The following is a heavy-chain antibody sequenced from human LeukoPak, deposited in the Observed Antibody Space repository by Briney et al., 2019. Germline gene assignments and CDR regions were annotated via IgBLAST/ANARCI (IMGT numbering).Heavy chain of an antibody. CDR3: ARSDQYYDFWSGYYRLHYMDV. V-gene: IGHV3-7*01. D-gene: IGHD3-3*01. CDR1: GFTFSSYW. J-gene: IGHJ6*03. Sequence: PGGSLRLSCAASGFTFSSYWMSWVRQAPGKGLEWVANIKQDGSEKCYVDSVKGRFTISRDNAKNSLYLQMNSLRAEDTAVYYCARSDQYYDFWSGYYRLHYMDVWGKGTTVTVSS. CDR2: IKQDGSEK.